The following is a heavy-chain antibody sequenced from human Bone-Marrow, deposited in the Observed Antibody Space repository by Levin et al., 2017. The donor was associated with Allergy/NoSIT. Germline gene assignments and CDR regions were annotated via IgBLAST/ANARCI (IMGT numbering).Heavy chain of an antibody. V-gene: IGHV1-3*01. CDR3: ARGSMTTVSYYYYYMDV. D-gene: IGHD4-11*01. J-gene: IGHJ6*03. CDR2: INAGNGNT. CDR1: GYTFTSYA. Sequence: GASVKVSCKASGYTFTSYAMHWVRQAPGQRLEWMGWINAGNGNTKYSQKFQGRVTITRDTSASTAYMELSSLRSEDTAVYYCARGSMTTVSYYYYYMDVWGKGTTVTVSS.